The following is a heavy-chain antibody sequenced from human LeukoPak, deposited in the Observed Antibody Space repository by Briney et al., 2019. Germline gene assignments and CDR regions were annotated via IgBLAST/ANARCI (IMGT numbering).Heavy chain of an antibody. D-gene: IGHD2-2*01. CDR2: INPNSGGT. V-gene: IGHV1-2*02. CDR3: ARDDIVVVPAGFGYSGYVLYYYYYMDA. CDR1: GYTFTGYY. Sequence: ASVKVSCKASGYTFTGYYMHWVRQAPGQGLEWMGWINPNSGGTNYAQKLQGRVTMTRDTFISTAYMELSRLRSDDTAVYYSARDDIVVVPAGFGYSGYVLYYYYYMDAWGKGTTVTVSS. J-gene: IGHJ6*03.